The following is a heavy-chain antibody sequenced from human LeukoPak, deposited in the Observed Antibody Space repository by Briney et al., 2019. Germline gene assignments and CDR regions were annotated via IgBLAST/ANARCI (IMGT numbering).Heavy chain of an antibody. CDR1: GFTFSSYA. V-gene: IGHV3-23*01. D-gene: IGHD1-1*01. CDR3: AKGGYGGRY. CDR2: ISGSGGST. Sequence: GVSLRLSCAASGFTFSSYAMSWVRQAPGKGLEWVSGISGSGGSTYYADSVKGRFTISRENSKNTLYLHMNSLRAEDTAVYYCAKGGYGGRYWGQGTLVTVSS. J-gene: IGHJ4*02.